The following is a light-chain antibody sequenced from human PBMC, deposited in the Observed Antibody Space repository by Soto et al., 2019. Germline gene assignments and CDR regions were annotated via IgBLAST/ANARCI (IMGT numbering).Light chain of an antibody. J-gene: IGLJ1*01. V-gene: IGLV2-14*01. CDR3: YSYTSSSTYV. CDR1: NRGGGAYNY. CDR2: DVS. Sequence: QSVVTQPASVSGAPGQSITISFTGTNRGGGAYNYVSWYQQHPAKVPKLMIYDVSNRPSGVSDRFSGSKSGNTASLTISGLQAEDEADYYCYSYTSSSTYVFGTGTKVTVL.